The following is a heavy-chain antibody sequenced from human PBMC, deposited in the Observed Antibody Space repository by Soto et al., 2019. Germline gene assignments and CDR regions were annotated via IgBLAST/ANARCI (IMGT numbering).Heavy chain of an antibody. Sequence: PSETLSLTCAVYGGSFSGYYWSWIRQPPGKGLEWIGEINHSGSTNYNPSLKSRVTISVDTSKNQFSLKLSSVTAADTAVYYCARDRGLYYDFWSGYYPFFGNWFDPWGQGTLVTVSS. CDR3: ARDRGLYYDFWSGYYPFFGNWFDP. D-gene: IGHD3-3*01. V-gene: IGHV4-34*01. CDR2: INHSGST. CDR1: GGSFSGYY. J-gene: IGHJ5*02.